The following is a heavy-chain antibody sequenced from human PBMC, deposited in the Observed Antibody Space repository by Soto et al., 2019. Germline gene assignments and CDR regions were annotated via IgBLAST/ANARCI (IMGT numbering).Heavy chain of an antibody. V-gene: IGHV3-48*01. CDR2: ISSSSSTI. D-gene: IGHD5-12*01. J-gene: IGHJ6*02. CDR3: ARADSGYAHGYYYYGMDV. CDR1: GFTFSSYI. Sequence: EVQLVESGGGLVQPGGSLRLSCAASGFTFSSYIMNWVRQAPGKGLEWVSYISSSSSTIYYADSVKGRFTISRDKAKNSSXLQMNSLRAEDTAVYYCARADSGYAHGYYYYGMDVWGQGTTVTVSS.